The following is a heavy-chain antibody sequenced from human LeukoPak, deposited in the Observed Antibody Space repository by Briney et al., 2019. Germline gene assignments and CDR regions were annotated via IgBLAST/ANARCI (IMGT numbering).Heavy chain of an antibody. Sequence: SETLSLTCAVYGGSFSGYYWSWIRQPPGKGLEWIGEINHSGSTNYNPSLKSRVTISVDTSKNQFSLKLSSVTAADTAVYYCARAKSQHAVAMDYWGQGTLVTVSS. D-gene: IGHD2-2*01. CDR3: ARAKSQHAVAMDY. V-gene: IGHV4-34*01. CDR1: GGSFSGYY. CDR2: INHSGST. J-gene: IGHJ4*02.